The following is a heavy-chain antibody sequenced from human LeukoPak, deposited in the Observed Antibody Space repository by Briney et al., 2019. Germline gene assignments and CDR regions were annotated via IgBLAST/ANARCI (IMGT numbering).Heavy chain of an antibody. V-gene: IGHV3-23*01. CDR1: GFSFSNYV. CDR3: AKNLEVFTVYYFDY. D-gene: IGHD2-8*01. CDR2: VSNSGASA. Sequence: GVSLRLSCAGSGFSFSNYVMTWVRQAPGKGLEWVSTVSNSGASAYYADSVKGRFTISRDNSKNTLYLQMNSLRAEDTAVYYCAKNLEVFTVYYFDYWGQGTLVTVSS. J-gene: IGHJ4*02.